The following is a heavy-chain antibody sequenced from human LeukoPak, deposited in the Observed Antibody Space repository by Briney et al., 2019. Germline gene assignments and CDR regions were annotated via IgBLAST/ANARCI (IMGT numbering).Heavy chain of an antibody. V-gene: IGHV1-24*01. CDR2: FDPEDGET. D-gene: IGHD1-26*01. J-gene: IGHJ3*02. CDR1: GYTLTELS. Sequence: ASVKVSCKVSGYTLTELSMHWVRQAPGKGLEWMGGFDPEDGETIYAQKFQGRVTTTEDTSTDTAYMELSSLRSEDTAVYYCATAPIHEWELLLGAFDIWGQGTMVTVSS. CDR3: ATAPIHEWELLLGAFDI.